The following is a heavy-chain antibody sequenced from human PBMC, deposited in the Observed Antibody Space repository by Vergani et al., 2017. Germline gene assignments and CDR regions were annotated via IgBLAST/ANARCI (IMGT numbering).Heavy chain of an antibody. CDR1: GGTFGTYG. J-gene: IGHJ6*02. V-gene: IGHV1-69*13. D-gene: IGHD3-10*01. CDR3: GRDSYGSGYYYGMDV. CDR2: IIPMFGTT. Sequence: QVQLVQSGAEVKKPGSSIKVSCKASGGTFGTYGITWVRQAPGQGLEWIGRIIPMFGTTNYAQKFQGRVTIIADKSTSTSYMELSSLKSEDTAKYYCGRDSYGSGYYYGMDVWAQGTTVTVS.